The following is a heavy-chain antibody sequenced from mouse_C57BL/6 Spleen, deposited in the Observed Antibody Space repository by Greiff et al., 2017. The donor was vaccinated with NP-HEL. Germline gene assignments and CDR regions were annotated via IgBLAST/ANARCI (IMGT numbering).Heavy chain of an antibody. CDR2: IYPGDGDT. CDR1: GYAFSSYW. V-gene: IGHV1-80*01. J-gene: IGHJ2*01. Sequence: VKLQESGAELVKPGASVKISCKASGYAFSSYWMNWVKQRPGKGLEWIGQIYPGDGDTNYNGKFKGKATLTADKSSSTAYMQLSSLTSEDSAVYFCAREGGGPENYFDYWGQGTTLTVSS. D-gene: IGHD3-3*01. CDR3: AREGGGPENYFDY.